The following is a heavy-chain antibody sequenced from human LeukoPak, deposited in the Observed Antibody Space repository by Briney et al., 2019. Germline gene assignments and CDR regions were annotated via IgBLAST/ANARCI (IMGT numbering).Heavy chain of an antibody. CDR1: GYTFTGYY. D-gene: IGHD3-22*01. CDR2: INPNSGGT. CDR3: ARAYYYDSSGYYNPDY. Sequence: ASVKVSCKASGYTFTGYYMHWVRQAPGQGLEWMGWINPNSGGTNFAQKFQGRVTMTRDTSISTAYMELNRLRSDDKAIYYCARAYYYDSSGYYNPDYWGQGTLVTVSS. J-gene: IGHJ4*02. V-gene: IGHV1-2*02.